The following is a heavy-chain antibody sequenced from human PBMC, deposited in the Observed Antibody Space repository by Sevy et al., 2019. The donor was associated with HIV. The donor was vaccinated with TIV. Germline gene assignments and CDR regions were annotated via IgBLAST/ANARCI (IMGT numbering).Heavy chain of an antibody. D-gene: IGHD1-7*01. Sequence: GGSLRLSCAASGFTFSKYWMGWVRQAPGKGLEWVANIKQDAGQKYYVDSVKGRFTISRDNAKNSLYLQMNSLKAEDTAVYFCARDDGNYYFHYWGQGTLVTVSS. CDR2: IKQDAGQK. J-gene: IGHJ4*02. V-gene: IGHV3-7*01. CDR1: GFTFSKYW. CDR3: ARDDGNYYFHY.